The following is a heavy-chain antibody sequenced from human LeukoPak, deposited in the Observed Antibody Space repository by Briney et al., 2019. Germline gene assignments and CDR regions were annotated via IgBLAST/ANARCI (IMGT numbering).Heavy chain of an antibody. CDR2: INHSEST. V-gene: IGHV4-34*01. Sequence: SETLSLMCAFYGGPFSGYYGSWIRQPPGKGLEWVGEINHSESTNYNPSLKSRVTISVDTSKNQFSLKPSSVTAADTAVYYCARGGIMVRGALPLCYYSGPRGNGTTVTVSS. CDR1: GGPFSGYY. J-gene: IGHJ6*04. CDR3: ARGGIMVRGALPLCYYSGP. D-gene: IGHD3-10*01.